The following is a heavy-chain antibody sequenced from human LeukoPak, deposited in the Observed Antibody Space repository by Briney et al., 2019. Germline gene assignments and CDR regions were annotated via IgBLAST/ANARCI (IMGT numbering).Heavy chain of an antibody. CDR3: ARDLRYFDP. D-gene: IGHD1-1*01. CDR1: GFTFNNYG. V-gene: IGHV3-33*01. J-gene: IGHJ5*02. Sequence: GGSLRLSCAASGFTFNNYGILWVRQAPGKGLEWVAVTWSDGNTKYYADSVKGRFTISRDDSKDTVYLHMSSLRADDTAIYYCARDLRYFDPWGQGTLVTVSS. CDR2: TWSDGNTK.